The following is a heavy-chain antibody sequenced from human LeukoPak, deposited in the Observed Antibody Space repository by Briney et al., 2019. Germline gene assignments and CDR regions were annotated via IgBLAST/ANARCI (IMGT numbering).Heavy chain of an antibody. J-gene: IGHJ4*02. CDR1: GFTFSSYS. V-gene: IGHV3-21*01. CDR3: ARDFLPYYDSSGYYYVAFDY. D-gene: IGHD3-22*01. Sequence: GGSLRLSCAASGFTFSSYSMNWVRQAPGKGLEWVSSISSSSSYIYYADSVKGRFTISRDNAKNSLYLQMNSLRAEDTAVYYCARDFLPYYDSSGYYYVAFDYWGQGTLVTVSS. CDR2: ISSSSSYI.